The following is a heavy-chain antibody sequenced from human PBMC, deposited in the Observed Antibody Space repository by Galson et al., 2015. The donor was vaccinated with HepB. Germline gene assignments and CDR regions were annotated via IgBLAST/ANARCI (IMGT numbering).Heavy chain of an antibody. CDR3: AREGAVAGIGDGGYAFDI. Sequence: SVKVSCKASGYTFTSYYMHWVRQAPGQGLEWMGIINPSGGSTSYAQKFQGRVTMTRDTSTSTVYMELSSLRSEDTAVYYCAREGAVAGIGDGGYAFDIWGQGTMVTVSS. CDR2: INPSGGST. CDR1: GYTFTSYY. V-gene: IGHV1-46*01. D-gene: IGHD6-19*01. J-gene: IGHJ3*02.